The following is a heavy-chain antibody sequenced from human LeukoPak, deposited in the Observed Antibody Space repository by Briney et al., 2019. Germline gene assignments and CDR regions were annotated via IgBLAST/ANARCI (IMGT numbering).Heavy chain of an antibody. CDR2: ISYDGSNK. J-gene: IGHJ4*02. CDR1: GFTFSDYA. Sequence: GALRLSCAASGFTFSDYAMHWVRQAPGKGLEWVAVISYDGSNKYYADSVKGRFTISRDNSKNTLYLQMNSLRAEDTAVYYCAKTPGYGDYDDYWGQGTLVTVSS. D-gene: IGHD4-17*01. CDR3: AKTPGYGDYDDY. V-gene: IGHV3-30*18.